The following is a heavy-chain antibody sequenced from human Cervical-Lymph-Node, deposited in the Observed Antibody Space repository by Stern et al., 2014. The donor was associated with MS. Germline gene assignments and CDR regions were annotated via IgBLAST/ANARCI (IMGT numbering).Heavy chain of an antibody. CDR1: RFNFDDYA. J-gene: IGHJ6*02. Sequence: VQLGQSGGGLVQPGRSLRLSCAGSRFNFDDYALHWVRQAPGRGLERVSRISWNSGSMEYADSVKGRFTISRDNAKNSLYLQMDSLRVEDTAIYYCAKDISSGRWEAQYYYGMDVWGQGTTVTVSS. CDR3: AKDISSGRWEAQYYYGMDV. D-gene: IGHD6-19*01. CDR2: ISWNSGSM. V-gene: IGHV3-9*01.